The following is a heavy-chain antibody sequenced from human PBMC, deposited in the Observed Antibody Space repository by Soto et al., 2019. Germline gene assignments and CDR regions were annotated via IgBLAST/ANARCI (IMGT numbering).Heavy chain of an antibody. CDR3: AREDEAYCGDDCYRSRSCDY. CDR2: ISYDRSNQ. CDR1: GFTFGSYV. D-gene: IGHD2-21*02. Sequence: GGSLRLSCASSGFTFGSYVMHGFHQAPGKGLEWVAAISYDRSNQYYTDSVKGRFTISRDNSKSPLYLQMHSLRPEDTAIYYCAREDEAYCGDDCYRSRSCDYWGQGTLVTVSS. V-gene: IGHV3-30-3*01. J-gene: IGHJ4*02.